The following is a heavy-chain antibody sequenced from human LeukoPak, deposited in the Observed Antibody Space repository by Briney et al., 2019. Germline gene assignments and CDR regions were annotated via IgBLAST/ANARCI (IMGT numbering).Heavy chain of an antibody. Sequence: SETLSLTCNVSNGSITSYYWGWVRQPPGKGLEFIGYIHYSGSTNYIPSLKSRVAISAEKSKNQFSLKLSSVTAADTALYFCVKSIASRGEIVFDIWGQGTMVTVSS. CDR3: VKSIASRGEIVFDI. J-gene: IGHJ3*02. D-gene: IGHD6-6*01. CDR1: NGSITSYY. V-gene: IGHV4-59*01. CDR2: IHYSGST.